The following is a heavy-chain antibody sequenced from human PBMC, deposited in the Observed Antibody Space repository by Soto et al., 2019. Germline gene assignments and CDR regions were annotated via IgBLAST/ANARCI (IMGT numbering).Heavy chain of an antibody. D-gene: IGHD3-22*01. Sequence: QVQLVQSGAEVQKPGSSVKVSCKASGGTFSSYAISWVRQAPGQGLEWMGGIIPIFGTANYAQKFQGRVTITADESTSTAYMELSSLRSEDTAVYYCARVAWSDYDSSGYFYYWGQGTLVTVSS. CDR3: ARVAWSDYDSSGYFYY. CDR1: GGTFSSYA. V-gene: IGHV1-69*01. J-gene: IGHJ4*02. CDR2: IIPIFGTA.